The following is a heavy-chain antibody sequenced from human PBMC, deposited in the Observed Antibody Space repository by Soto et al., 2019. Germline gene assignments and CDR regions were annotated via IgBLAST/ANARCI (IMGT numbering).Heavy chain of an antibody. CDR2: INHSGST. J-gene: IGHJ4*02. D-gene: IGHD2-8*02. CDR1: GGSFSGYY. V-gene: IGHV4-34*01. CDR3: ARAKITGLFDY. Sequence: QVQLQQWGAGLLKPSETLSLTCAVYGGSFSGYYWTWIRQPPGTGLEWIGEINHSGSTNYNPSLKXRXTXSXXTSKNPFSLKLTSVTAADTAVYYCARAKITGLFDYWGQGTLVTVSS.